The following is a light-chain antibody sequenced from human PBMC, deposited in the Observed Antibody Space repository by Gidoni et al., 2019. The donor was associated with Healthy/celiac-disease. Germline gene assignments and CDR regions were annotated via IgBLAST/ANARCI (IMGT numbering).Light chain of an antibody. V-gene: IGLV2-8*01. Sequence: QTALTQPPSASGSPVQPVTISRTGTSSDVGGYYYVSCYHQHPGKAPKLMFYVISTRPSGVPDRFSGSKSGSTASLTVSGHQAEDEADYYCSSYAGSNNVVFGGGTKLTVL. CDR2: VIS. CDR1: SSDVGGYYY. CDR3: SSYAGSNNVV. J-gene: IGLJ2*01.